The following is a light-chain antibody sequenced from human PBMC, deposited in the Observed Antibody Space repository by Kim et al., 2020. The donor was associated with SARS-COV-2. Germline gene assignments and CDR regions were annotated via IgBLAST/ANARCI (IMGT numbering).Light chain of an antibody. J-gene: IGKJ1*01. V-gene: IGKV1-5*03. CDR1: QSISSW. CDR2: KAS. Sequence: DIQMTQSPSTLSASVGDRFTITCRASQSISSWLAWYQQKPGKAPKLLIYKASSLESGVPSRFSGSGSGTEFTLTISSLQPDDFATYYCQQYNSYSKFGQGTKVDIK. CDR3: QQYNSYSK.